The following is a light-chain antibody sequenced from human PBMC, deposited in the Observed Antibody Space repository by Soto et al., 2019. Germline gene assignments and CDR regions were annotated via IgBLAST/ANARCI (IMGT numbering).Light chain of an antibody. CDR2: ANN. Sequence: QSALTQLPSVSGAPGQRVTISCTGSSSNIGAGYDVHWYQQLPGTAPKLLIYANNIRPSGVPGRFSGSKSGTSASLAITGLQAEDEADYYCQSYDSSLSGYVFGTGTKVTVL. CDR1: SSNIGAGYD. J-gene: IGLJ1*01. CDR3: QSYDSSLSGYV. V-gene: IGLV1-40*01.